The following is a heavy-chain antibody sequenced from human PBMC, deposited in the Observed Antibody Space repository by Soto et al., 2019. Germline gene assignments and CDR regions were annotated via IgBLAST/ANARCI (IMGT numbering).Heavy chain of an antibody. D-gene: IGHD4-17*01. V-gene: IGHV1-46*02. CDR1: GYNFNQYY. CDR2: INVRGGTT. Sequence: QVQLMQSGAEVRKPGASVRPSCETSGYNFNQYYIHWVRQAPGQGLEWMGIINVRGGTTEYAHKFRGRVTVTGDTSTSTAYMELRSLRSEDTAIYFCARGPDDSDVPRWDYWGQGTLVTVSS. J-gene: IGHJ4*02. CDR3: ARGPDDSDVPRWDY.